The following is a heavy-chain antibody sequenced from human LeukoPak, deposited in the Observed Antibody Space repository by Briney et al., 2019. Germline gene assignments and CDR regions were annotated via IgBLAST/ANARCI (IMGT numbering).Heavy chain of an antibody. CDR3: AEGSNYGFGY. J-gene: IGHJ4*02. D-gene: IGHD5-18*01. Sequence: GGSLRLSCAASGITFSSYGMSWVRQAPGKGLEWVSSISSTGGTTYYADSVKGRFTISRDNSKNTLFLQMNSLRAEDTAVYFCAEGSNYGFGYWGQGTLVTVSS. CDR2: ISSTGGTT. V-gene: IGHV3-23*01. CDR1: GITFSSYG.